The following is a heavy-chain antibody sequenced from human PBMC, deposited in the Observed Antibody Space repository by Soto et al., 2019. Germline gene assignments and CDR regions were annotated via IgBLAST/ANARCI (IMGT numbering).Heavy chain of an antibody. D-gene: IGHD6-19*01. CDR1: GGSVSSGSYY. CDR2: IYYSGNT. CDR3: ARVYSSGYFDY. V-gene: IGHV4-61*01. J-gene: IGHJ4*02. Sequence: PSETLSLTCTVSGGSVSSGSYYWSWIRQPPGKGLEWIGYIYYSGNTNYNPSLKSRVTISVDTPKNQFSLKLSSVTAADTAVYYCARVYSSGYFDYWGQGTLVTVSS.